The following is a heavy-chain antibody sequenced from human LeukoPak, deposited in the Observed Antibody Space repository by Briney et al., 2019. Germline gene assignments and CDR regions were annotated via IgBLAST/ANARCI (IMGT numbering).Heavy chain of an antibody. Sequence: PSETLSLTCAVSGGSISSGGYSWRWIRQPPGKGLEWIGYIYHSGSTYYNPSLKSRVTISVDTSKNQFSLKLSSVTAADTAVYYCARSRESGWFGDRGDDYYFDYWGQGTLVTVSS. CDR3: ARSRESGWFGDRGDDYYFDY. V-gene: IGHV4-30-2*05. CDR1: GGSISSGGYS. CDR2: IYHSGST. J-gene: IGHJ4*02. D-gene: IGHD3-10*01.